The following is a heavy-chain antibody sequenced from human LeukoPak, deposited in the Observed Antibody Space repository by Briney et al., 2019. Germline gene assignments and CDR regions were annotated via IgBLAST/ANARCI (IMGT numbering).Heavy chain of an antibody. CDR1: GGSFSGYY. D-gene: IGHD3-10*01. CDR2: INHSGST. Sequence: KPSETLSLTCAVYGGSFSGYYWSWIRQPPGKGLEWIGEINHSGSTNYNPSLKSRVTISVDTSKNQFSLKLSSVTAADTAVYYCASEGRITMVRGVIMGVQHWGQGTLVTVSS. CDR3: ASEGRITMVRGVIMGVQH. V-gene: IGHV4-34*01. J-gene: IGHJ1*01.